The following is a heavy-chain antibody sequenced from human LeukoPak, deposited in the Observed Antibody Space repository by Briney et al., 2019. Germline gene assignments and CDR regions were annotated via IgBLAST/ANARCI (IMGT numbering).Heavy chain of an antibody. J-gene: IGHJ4*02. D-gene: IGHD5-12*01. CDR1: GFTFTSHW. V-gene: IGHV3-7*02. CDR2: IKPDGSEN. Sequence: GGSLRLSCAASGFTFTSHWMTWVRQAPGKGLEWVAHIKPDGSENYYVDSVRGRFTISRDNAKNSLYLQMNSLRAEDTAVYYCASTDIVATGALDYWGQGTLVTVSS. CDR3: ASTDIVATGALDY.